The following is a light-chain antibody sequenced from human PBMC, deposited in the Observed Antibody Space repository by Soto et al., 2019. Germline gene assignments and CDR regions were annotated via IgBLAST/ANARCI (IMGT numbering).Light chain of an antibody. CDR1: QGISSA. V-gene: IGKV1-13*02. J-gene: IGKJ3*01. Sequence: AIQLTQSPSSLSASVGDRVTITCRASQGISSALAWYQQKPGKAPKLLIYDASSLESGVPSRFSGSGSGTDFTLTISSLQPEDFATYSCQQFNSYLFTFGPGTKVDIK. CDR3: QQFNSYLFT. CDR2: DAS.